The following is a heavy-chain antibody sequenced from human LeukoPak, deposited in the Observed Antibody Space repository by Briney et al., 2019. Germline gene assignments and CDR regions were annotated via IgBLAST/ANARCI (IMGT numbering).Heavy chain of an antibody. D-gene: IGHD3-22*01. CDR1: GFTFSSYA. CDR2: ISGSGGST. J-gene: IGHJ4*02. Sequence: GGSLRLSCAASGFTFSSYAMSWVRQAPGKGLEWVSAISGSGGSTYYADSVKGRFTISRDNSKNTLYLQMNSLRAEDTAVYYCAKGGIRTSRVTMIVVVITTLDYWGQGTLVTVSS. V-gene: IGHV3-23*01. CDR3: AKGGIRTSRVTMIVVVITTLDY.